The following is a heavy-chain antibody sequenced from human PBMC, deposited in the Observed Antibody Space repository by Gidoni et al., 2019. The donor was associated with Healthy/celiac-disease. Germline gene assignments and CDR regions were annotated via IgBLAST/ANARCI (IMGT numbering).Heavy chain of an antibody. V-gene: IGHV3-23*01. J-gene: IGHJ5*02. CDR1: GFPFSRFA. Sequence: EVQLLESGGGLVQPGGSLRLSCAASGFPFSRFALRWVRQAPGKGLEWVSAISGSGGSTYYADSVKGRFTISRDNSKNTLYLQMNSLRAEDTAVYYCAKDLEDYDSSGYLTLNWFDPWGQGTLVTVSS. CDR2: ISGSGGST. CDR3: AKDLEDYDSSGYLTLNWFDP. D-gene: IGHD3-22*01.